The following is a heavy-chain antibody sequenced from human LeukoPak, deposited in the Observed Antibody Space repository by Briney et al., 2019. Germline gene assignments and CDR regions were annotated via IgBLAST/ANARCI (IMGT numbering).Heavy chain of an antibody. CDR2: VNPSGGST. Sequence: ASVKVSCKASGYTFTSYYMHWVRQAPGQGLEWMGIVNPSGGSTSYAQKFQGRVTMTRDTSTSTVYMELSSLRSEDTAVYYCARSTLIINPYDYWGQGTLVTVSS. CDR3: ARSTLIINPYDY. CDR1: GYTFTSYY. V-gene: IGHV1-46*01. J-gene: IGHJ4*02. D-gene: IGHD3-16*01.